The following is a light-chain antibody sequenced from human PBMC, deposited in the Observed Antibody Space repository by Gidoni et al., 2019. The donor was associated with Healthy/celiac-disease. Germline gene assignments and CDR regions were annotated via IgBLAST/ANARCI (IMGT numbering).Light chain of an antibody. CDR3: QSADSSGTVWV. J-gene: IGLJ3*02. Sequence: SYDLTQPPSVSVSPGQTARITCSGDALPKQYAYWYQQKPGQAPVLVIYKDSERPPGIPERFSGSSSGTTVTLTISGVQAEDDADYYCQSADSSGTVWVFGGGTKLTVL. CDR1: ALPKQY. CDR2: KDS. V-gene: IGLV3-25*03.